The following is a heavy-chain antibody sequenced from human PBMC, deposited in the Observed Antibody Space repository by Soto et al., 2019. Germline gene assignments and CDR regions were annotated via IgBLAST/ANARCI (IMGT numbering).Heavy chain of an antibody. D-gene: IGHD5-18*01. CDR1: GFTFSSYA. CDR3: ARDLEATSGYSLLYYYGMDV. J-gene: IGHJ6*02. V-gene: IGHV3-30-3*01. CDR2: ISYDGSNK. Sequence: GGSLRLSCAASGFTFSSYAMHWVRQAPGKGLEWVAVISYDGSNKYYADSVKGRFTISRDNSKNTLYLQMNGLRAEDTAVYYCARDLEATSGYSLLYYYGMDVWGQGTTVTVSS.